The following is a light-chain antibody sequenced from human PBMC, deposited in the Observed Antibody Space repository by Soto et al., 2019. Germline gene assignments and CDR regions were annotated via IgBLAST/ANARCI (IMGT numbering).Light chain of an antibody. J-gene: IGKJ2*01. CDR2: GAS. Sequence: EIVLTQSPATLSLSPGERATLSCRASQSVSSYLAWYQQKPGQAPRLLIYGASNRATGIPARFSGSGSGTDFTLTISSLEPEDFAVYYCQQRSNWPLDTFGQGTKVEIK. CDR1: QSVSSY. CDR3: QQRSNWPLDT. V-gene: IGKV3-11*01.